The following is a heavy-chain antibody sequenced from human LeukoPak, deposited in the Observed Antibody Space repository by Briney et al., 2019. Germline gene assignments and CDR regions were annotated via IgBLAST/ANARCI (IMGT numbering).Heavy chain of an antibody. D-gene: IGHD3-22*01. V-gene: IGHV1-18*01. CDR1: GYTFTSYG. J-gene: IGHJ4*02. Sequence: ASVNVSCKASGYTFTSYGISWVRQAPGQGLEWMGWISAYNGNTNYAQKLQGRVTMTTDTSTSTAYMELRSLRSDDTAVYYCARGGGAWGIVVVSLGDYLGQGTLVTVSS. CDR3: ARGGGAWGIVVVSLGDY. CDR2: ISAYNGNT.